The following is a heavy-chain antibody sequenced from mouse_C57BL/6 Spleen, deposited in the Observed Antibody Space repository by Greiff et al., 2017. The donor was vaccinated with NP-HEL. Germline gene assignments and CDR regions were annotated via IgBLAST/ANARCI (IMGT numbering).Heavy chain of an antibody. CDR1: GYTFTGYW. CDR3: ARRNNYDSMDY. D-gene: IGHD6-1*01. CDR2: IVPGSGST. J-gene: IGHJ4*01. Sequence: QVQLKQSGAELMKPGASVKLSCKATGYTFTGYWIEWVKQRPGQGLEWIGEIVPGSGSTNYNEKFKGKATLTADTSSNSAYMQLSSLTAEDSAIYYCARRNNYDSMDYWGQGTSVTVSS. V-gene: IGHV1-9*01.